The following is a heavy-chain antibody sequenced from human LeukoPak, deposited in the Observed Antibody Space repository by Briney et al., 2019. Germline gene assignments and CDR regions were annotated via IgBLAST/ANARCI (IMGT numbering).Heavy chain of an antibody. CDR3: ARVGMAVAGTFDY. J-gene: IGHJ4*02. D-gene: IGHD6-19*01. V-gene: IGHV1-69*13. CDR2: IIPIFGTA. Sequence: ASVKVSCKASGGTFSSYAISWVRQAPGQGLEWMGGIIPIFGTANYAQKFQGRVTITADESTSTAYMELSSLRSEDTAVYHCARVGMAVAGTFDYWGQGTLVTVSS. CDR1: GGTFSSYA.